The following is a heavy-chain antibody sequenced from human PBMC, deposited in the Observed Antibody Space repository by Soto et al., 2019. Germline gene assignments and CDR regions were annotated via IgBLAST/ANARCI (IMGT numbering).Heavy chain of an antibody. J-gene: IGHJ4*02. CDR1: GGSISSYY. CDR3: ARATSLYIWGSYRRGGFDY. CDR2: IYYSGST. Sequence: PSETLSLTCTVSGGSISSYYWSWIRQPPGKGLEWIGYIYYSGSTNYNPSLKSRVTISVDTSKNQFSLKLSSVTAADTAVYYCARATSLYIWGSYRRGGFDYWGQGTLVTVSS. D-gene: IGHD3-16*02. V-gene: IGHV4-59*01.